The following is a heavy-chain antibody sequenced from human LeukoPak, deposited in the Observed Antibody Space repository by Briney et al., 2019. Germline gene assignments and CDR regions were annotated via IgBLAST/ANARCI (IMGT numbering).Heavy chain of an antibody. J-gene: IGHJ6*02. D-gene: IGHD2-15*01. CDR1: GYTFTDYY. Sequence: ASVKVSCKASGYTFTDYYINWIRQAPGQGLEWMGWINPNRGGTSYAQNFQGRVTMTRDTPITTAYMELSRLRSDDTAVYYCARGRGYCSGGSCYLPYYYYYYGMDVWGQGTTVTVSS. CDR2: INPNRGGT. CDR3: ARGRGYCSGGSCYLPYYYYYYGMDV. V-gene: IGHV1-2*02.